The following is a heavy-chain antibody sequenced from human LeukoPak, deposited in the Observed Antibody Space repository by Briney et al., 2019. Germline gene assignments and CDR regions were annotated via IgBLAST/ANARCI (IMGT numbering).Heavy chain of an antibody. CDR2: INHSGST. D-gene: IGHD5-18*01. J-gene: IGHJ4*02. CDR3: ARGGYSYGYGPIDY. CDR1: GGSFSGYY. V-gene: IGHV4-34*01. Sequence: SETLSLTCAVYGGSFSGYYWSWIRQPPGKGLEWIGEINHSGSTNYNPSLRSRVTISVDTSKNQFSLKLSSVTAADTAVYYCARGGYSYGYGPIDYWGQGTLVTVSS.